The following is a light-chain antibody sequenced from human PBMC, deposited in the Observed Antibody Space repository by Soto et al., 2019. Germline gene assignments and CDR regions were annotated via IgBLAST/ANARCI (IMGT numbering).Light chain of an antibody. Sequence: PGERASLSCRASQSVSNSLAWYQQNPGQPPRLLIYDASTRATGIPARFTGSGSGTDFTLAISSLEPEDFAVYYCQQRTSWPLLTFGGGTKVEIK. J-gene: IGKJ4*01. V-gene: IGKV3-11*01. CDR1: QSVSNS. CDR2: DAS. CDR3: QQRTSWPLLT.